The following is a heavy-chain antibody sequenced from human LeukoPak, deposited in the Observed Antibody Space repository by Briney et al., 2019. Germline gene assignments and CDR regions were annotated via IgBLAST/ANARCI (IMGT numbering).Heavy chain of an antibody. Sequence: PSETLSLTCTVSGGSISSYYWSWIRQPPGKGLEWIGYIYTSGSTNYNPSLKSRVTISVDTSKNQYSLKLSSVTAADTAVYYCARQTYYYDSSGYYMYYSDYWGQGTLVTVSS. V-gene: IGHV4-4*09. CDR1: GGSISSYY. J-gene: IGHJ4*02. CDR2: IYTSGST. CDR3: ARQTYYYDSSGYYMYYSDY. D-gene: IGHD3-22*01.